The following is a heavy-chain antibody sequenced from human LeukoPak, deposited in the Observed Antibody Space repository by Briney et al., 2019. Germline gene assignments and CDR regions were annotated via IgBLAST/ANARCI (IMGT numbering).Heavy chain of an antibody. J-gene: IGHJ4*02. CDR3: AREVEVLYDY. Sequence: SETLSLTCAVYGGSSSGYYWSWIRQPPGKGLEWIGEINHSGSTNYNPSLKSRVTISVDTSKNQFSLKLSSVTAADTAVYYCAREVEVLYDYWGQGTLVTVSS. V-gene: IGHV4-34*01. CDR1: GGSSSGYY. D-gene: IGHD2-15*01. CDR2: INHSGST.